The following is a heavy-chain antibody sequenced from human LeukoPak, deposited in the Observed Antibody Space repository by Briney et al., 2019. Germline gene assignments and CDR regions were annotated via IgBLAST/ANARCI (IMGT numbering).Heavy chain of an antibody. CDR2: TYYRSKWFY. CDR3: ARHRRVVRGVPLYYFDY. V-gene: IGHV6-1*01. D-gene: IGHD3-10*01. Sequence: SQTLSLTCAISGDSVSSNSAAWNWIRQSPSRGLEWLGRTYYRSKWFYDYAVSVKSRITIDPDTSRNQFSLQLNSVTPEDTAVYYCARHRRVVRGVPLYYFDYWGQGTLVTVSS. J-gene: IGHJ4*02. CDR1: GDSVSSNSAA.